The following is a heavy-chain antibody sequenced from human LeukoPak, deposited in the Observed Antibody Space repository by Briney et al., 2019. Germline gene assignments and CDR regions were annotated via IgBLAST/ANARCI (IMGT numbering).Heavy chain of an antibody. CDR2: VNKDGSEK. V-gene: IGHV3-7*03. Sequence: GSLRLSCAASGFILSNHWMTWVRQAPGKGPEWVANVNKDGSEKYYVDSVKGRFTISRDTAKNSLYLQMNNLRAEDTALYYCARNNDMDVWGQGTTAIVSS. J-gene: IGHJ6*02. CDR1: GFILSNHW. D-gene: IGHD1/OR15-1a*01. CDR3: ARNNDMDV.